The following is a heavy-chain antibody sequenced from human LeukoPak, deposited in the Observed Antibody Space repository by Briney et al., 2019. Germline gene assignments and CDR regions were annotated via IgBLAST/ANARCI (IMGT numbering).Heavy chain of an antibody. J-gene: IGHJ6*03. D-gene: IGHD3-10*01. CDR3: ASGGSGSYTRYYYLYRDV. V-gene: IGHV1-18*01. Sequence: GASVKVSCKASGYTFTSYGITWVRQAPGQGLEWMGWISAYNGNTNYAQKLQGRVTMTTDTSTSTAYMELRSLRSDDTAVYYCASGGSGSYTRYYYLYRDVWRKEPTVTVS. CDR2: ISAYNGNT. CDR1: GYTFTSYG.